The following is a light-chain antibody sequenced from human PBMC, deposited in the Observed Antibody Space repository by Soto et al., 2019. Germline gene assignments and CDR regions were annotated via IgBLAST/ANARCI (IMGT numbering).Light chain of an antibody. Sequence: IRMTQSPSTVRASXGDRVTIRCRPRSSICNLLAWYQQKPGTASKVLIYHASNLQSGVPSRFSGNGSGTECTLTISSLQPDDFATDYCQQYNRYSFGQGTKVDIK. CDR1: SSICNL. J-gene: IGKJ1*01. V-gene: IGKV1-5*01. CDR2: HAS. CDR3: QQYNRYS.